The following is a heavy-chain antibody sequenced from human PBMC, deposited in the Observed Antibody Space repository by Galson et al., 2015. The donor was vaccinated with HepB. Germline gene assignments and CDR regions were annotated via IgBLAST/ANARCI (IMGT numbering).Heavy chain of an antibody. V-gene: IGHV2-70*11. J-gene: IGHJ4*02. CDR1: GFSLNTRGVC. D-gene: IGHD6-13*01. CDR2: IDWDDDK. CDR3: ARLAAAGTEDH. Sequence: PALVKPTQTLTLTCTFSGFSLNTRGVCLNWIRQPPGKALEWLARIDWDDDKYYSTSLRTRLTISKDTSKNQVVLRMTNMDPLDTATYYCARLAAAGTEDHWGRGTLVTVSS.